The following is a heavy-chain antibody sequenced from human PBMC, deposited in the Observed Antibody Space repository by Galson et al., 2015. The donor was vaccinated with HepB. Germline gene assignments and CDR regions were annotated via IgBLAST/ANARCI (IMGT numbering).Heavy chain of an antibody. D-gene: IGHD6-13*01. CDR2: ISYDGSNK. V-gene: IGHV3-30-3*01. J-gene: IGHJ4*02. Sequence: SLRLSCAASGFTFSSYAIHWVRQAPGKGLEWVAVISYDGSNKYYADSVKGRFTISRDNSKNTLYLQMNSLRAEDTAVYYCARDRYSSPGGYWGQGTLVTVSS. CDR1: GFTFSSYA. CDR3: ARDRYSSPGGY.